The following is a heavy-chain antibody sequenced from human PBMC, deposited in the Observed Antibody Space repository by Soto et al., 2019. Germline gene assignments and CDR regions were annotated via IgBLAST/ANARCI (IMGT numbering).Heavy chain of an antibody. J-gene: IGHJ3*02. CDR2: IYYSGST. Sequence: SETLSLTCTVSGGSISSYYWSWIRQPPGKGLEWIGYIYYSGSTNYNPSLKSRVTISVDTSKNQFSLKLSSVTAADTAVYYCAREGGVVLGAFDIWGQGTMVTVSS. D-gene: IGHD2-15*01. CDR3: AREGGVVLGAFDI. V-gene: IGHV4-59*01. CDR1: GGSISSYY.